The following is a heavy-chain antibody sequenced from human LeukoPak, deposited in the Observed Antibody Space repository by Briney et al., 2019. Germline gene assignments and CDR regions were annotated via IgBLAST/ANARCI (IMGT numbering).Heavy chain of an antibody. J-gene: IGHJ2*01. CDR1: GASISSHY. CDR3: ARQGSSSWYGWYFDL. Sequence: PSEALSLTCIVSGASISSHYWSWIRQPSGKRLEWIGYVHHDGTTNQNPSLKSRVAISIDTSRNQMSLKLSSVTAADTAVYYCARQGSSSWYGWYFDLWGRGSLVTVSS. V-gene: IGHV4-59*08. CDR2: VHHDGTT. D-gene: IGHD6-13*01.